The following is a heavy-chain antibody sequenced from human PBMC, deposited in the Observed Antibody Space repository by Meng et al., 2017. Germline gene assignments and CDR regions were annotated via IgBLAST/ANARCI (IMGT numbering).Heavy chain of an antibody. Sequence: QVQLQQSGPGLGRPPTTLSLICAISGDSVSSNSAAWNWIRQSPSRGLEWLGRAYYRSKWYHDYAESVKSRISIDPDTSKNQFSLQLRSVTPEDSAVYYCARGSYSFDSWGQRTLVTVSS. CDR1: GDSVSSNSAA. J-gene: IGHJ4*02. CDR2: AYYRSKWYH. V-gene: IGHV6-1*01. D-gene: IGHD1-26*01. CDR3: ARGSYSFDS.